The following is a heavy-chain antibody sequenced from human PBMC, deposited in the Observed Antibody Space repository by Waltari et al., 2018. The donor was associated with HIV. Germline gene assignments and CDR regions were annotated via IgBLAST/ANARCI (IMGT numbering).Heavy chain of an antibody. V-gene: IGHV4-38-2*02. J-gene: IGHJ5*02. CDR3: ARRVYLRRGWFHP. D-gene: IGHD2-8*01. CDR1: GFSISTAYY. CDR2: FHQRDKT. Sequence: QLQLSESGPKLVKPSETLSLSCNVSGFSISTAYYWGWVRQSPGNQFEWIGTFHQRDKTNINPSLRGRVGLALESSKNQISLTLTDVTFADTAIYFCARRVYLRRGWFHPWGPG.